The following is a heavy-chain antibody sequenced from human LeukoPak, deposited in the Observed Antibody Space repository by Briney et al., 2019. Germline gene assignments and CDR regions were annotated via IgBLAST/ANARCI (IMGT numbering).Heavy chain of an antibody. V-gene: IGHV3-23*01. CDR3: AKQLGYCSDGSCYFPY. Sequence: GGSLRLSCAASGFTFRSYSMNWVRQAPGKGLEWVSAISNNGGYTYYADSVQGRFTISRDNSKSTLCLQMNSLRAEDTAVYYCAKQLGYCSDGSCYFPYWGQGTLVTVSS. J-gene: IGHJ4*02. D-gene: IGHD2-15*01. CDR1: GFTFRSYS. CDR2: ISNNGGYT.